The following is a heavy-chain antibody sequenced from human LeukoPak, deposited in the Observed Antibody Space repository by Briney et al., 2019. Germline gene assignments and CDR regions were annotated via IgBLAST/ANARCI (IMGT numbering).Heavy chain of an antibody. CDR3: ACRMFAGTRFEP. J-gene: IGHJ5*02. Sequence: GESLKISCKGSGYIFTNYWIGWVRQMPGKGLEWMAVTYPGDSRTRYNPSFQGQVTISADKSINTAYLEWNSLKASDTALYYCACRMFAGTRFEPWGQGTLVTVSS. D-gene: IGHD3-10*02. CDR2: TYPGDSRT. V-gene: IGHV5-51*01. CDR1: GYIFTNYW.